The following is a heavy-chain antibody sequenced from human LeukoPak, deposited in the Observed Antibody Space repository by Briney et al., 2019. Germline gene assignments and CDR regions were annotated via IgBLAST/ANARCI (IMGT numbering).Heavy chain of an antibody. CDR1: GYTFPSYF. J-gene: IGHJ4*02. CDR2: INPTGGST. CDR3: ARTAARRFDY. D-gene: IGHD6-6*01. Sequence: ASVKVSCKASGYTFPSYFMHWVRQAPGQGLEWMGIINPTGGSTTYAQKFQGRVTMTRDTSTSTVYMELSSLRSDDTAVYYCARTAARRFDYWGQGTLVAVSS. V-gene: IGHV1-46*01.